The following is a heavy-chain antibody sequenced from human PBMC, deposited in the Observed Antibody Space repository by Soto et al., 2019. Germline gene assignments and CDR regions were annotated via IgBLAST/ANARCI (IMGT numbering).Heavy chain of an antibody. CDR2: INHSGSS. V-gene: IGHV4-34*01. CDR3: ARMAGPWYFDL. J-gene: IGHJ2*01. Sequence: SETLSLTCAVHGGSFSGFYWTWIRQPPGKGPEWIGEINHSGSSNYNPPLKSRVTMSLDTSRNQFSQSLNSVTAADTAVYYCARMAGPWYFDLWGRGTLVTVSS. CDR1: GGSFSGFY.